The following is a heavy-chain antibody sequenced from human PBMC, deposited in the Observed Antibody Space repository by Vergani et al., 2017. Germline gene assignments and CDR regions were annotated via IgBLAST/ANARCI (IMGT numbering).Heavy chain of an antibody. V-gene: IGHV3-48*01. D-gene: IGHD3-22*01. CDR2: ISSSSSTI. Sequence: EVQLVESGGGLVQPGGSLRLSCAASGFTFSSYSMNWVRQAPGKGLVWVSYISSSSSTIYYADSVKGRFTISRDNAKNSLYLQMNSLRAEDTAVYYCASLTSRRYYDSSGFGDAFDIWGQGTMVTVSS. CDR3: ASLTSRRYYDSSGFGDAFDI. CDR1: GFTFSSYS. J-gene: IGHJ3*02.